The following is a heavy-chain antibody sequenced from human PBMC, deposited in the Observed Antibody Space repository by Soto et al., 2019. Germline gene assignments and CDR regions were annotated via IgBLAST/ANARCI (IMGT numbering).Heavy chain of an antibody. J-gene: IGHJ4*02. Sequence: QVQLVQSGAEVKKPGSSVKVSCKASGGIFSTYAISWLRQAPGQGLEWMGGIIPIFGTPNYAQRFQGRVTITADESTSTAYMELSRLRSEDTAVYYCARDRHDYGWRNYYNRIDFWGQGTLVTVSS. CDR3: ARDRHDYGWRNYYNRIDF. CDR2: IIPIFGTP. V-gene: IGHV1-69*01. D-gene: IGHD3-10*01. CDR1: GGIFSTYA.